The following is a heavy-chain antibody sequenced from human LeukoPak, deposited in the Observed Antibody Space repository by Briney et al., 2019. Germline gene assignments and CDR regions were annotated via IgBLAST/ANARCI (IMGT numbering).Heavy chain of an antibody. CDR2: IYPGDSDT. Sequence: GESLKISCKGSGYSFTSYWIGWVRQMPGKGLEWMGIIYPGDSDTRYSPSFQGQVTISADKSISTAYLQWSSLKASDTAMYYCARQGEYVWGSWFGFDYWGQGTLVTVSS. CDR3: ARQGEYVWGSWFGFDY. J-gene: IGHJ4*02. CDR1: GYSFTSYW. V-gene: IGHV5-51*01. D-gene: IGHD3-16*01.